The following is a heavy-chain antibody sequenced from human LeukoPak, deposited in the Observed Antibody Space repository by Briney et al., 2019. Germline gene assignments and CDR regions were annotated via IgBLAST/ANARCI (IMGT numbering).Heavy chain of an antibody. J-gene: IGHJ5*02. D-gene: IGHD2-21*02. CDR1: AFTFSSYW. CDR3: ARSPNCGGDCS. V-gene: IGHV3-74*03. Sequence: GGSLRLSCAVSAFTFSSYWMHWVRHAPGKGLVWVSRINSDGSSTTYADSVKGRFTISRDNAKNTLYLQMNSLRAEDTAVYYCARSPNCGGDCSWGQGTLVTVSS. CDR2: INSDGSST.